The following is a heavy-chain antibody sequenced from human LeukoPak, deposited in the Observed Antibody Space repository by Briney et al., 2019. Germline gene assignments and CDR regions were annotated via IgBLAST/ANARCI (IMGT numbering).Heavy chain of an antibody. D-gene: IGHD6-13*01. CDR1: GFTFSTYA. Sequence: PGGSLRLSCAASGFTFSTYAMSWVRQAPGKGLEWVSAISGSGGTTYYADSVKGRFTISRDNSKNTLYLQMNSLRAEDTALYCCAKDKTSSWVIYDMDVWGQGTTVTVSS. J-gene: IGHJ6*02. CDR2: ISGSGGTT. V-gene: IGHV3-23*01. CDR3: AKDKTSSWVIYDMDV.